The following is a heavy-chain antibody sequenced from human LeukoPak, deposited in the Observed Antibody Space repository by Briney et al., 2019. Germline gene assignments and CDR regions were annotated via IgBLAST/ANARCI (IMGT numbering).Heavy chain of an antibody. CDR2: IYYSGST. CDR3: ARMWFSSSWDRQFDP. CDR1: GGSISSYY. V-gene: IGHV4-59*01. D-gene: IGHD6-13*01. J-gene: IGHJ5*02. Sequence: SESLSLTCTVSGGSISSYYWSWIRQPPGKGLEWIGYIYYSGSTNCNPSLKSRVTISVDTSKNQFSLKLSSVTAADTAVYYCARMWFSSSWDRQFDPWGQGTLVTVSS.